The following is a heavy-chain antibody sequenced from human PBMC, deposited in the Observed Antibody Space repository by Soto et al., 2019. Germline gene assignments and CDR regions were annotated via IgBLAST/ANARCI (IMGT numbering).Heavy chain of an antibody. CDR1: EFTFSSYG. V-gene: IGHV3-30*18. CDR3: AKESYSSSSYYYGMDV. CDR2: ISYDGSNK. Sequence: GGSLSLYCAASEFTFSSYGMHWVRQAPGEGLQWVAVISYDGSNKYYADSVKGRFTISRDNSKNTLFLQMNSLRGEDTAVYYCAKESYSSSSYYYGMDVWGQGTTVTVSS. J-gene: IGHJ6*02. D-gene: IGHD6-6*01.